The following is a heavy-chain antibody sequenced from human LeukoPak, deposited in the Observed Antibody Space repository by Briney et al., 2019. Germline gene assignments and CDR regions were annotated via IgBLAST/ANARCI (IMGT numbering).Heavy chain of an antibody. CDR1: HYTFSTYG. CDR2: ISAYIGNT. V-gene: IGHV1-18*01. CDR3: ARDSPDGSGTYYNDSPDY. D-gene: IGHD3-10*01. J-gene: IGHJ4*02. Sequence: GASVTVSCTASHYTFSTYGISWVRQAPGQGREWMGWISAYIGNTNYRQTLKGRVTMTTDTSTSTAYMDLRSLRSDDTAIYYCARDSPDGSGTYYNDSPDYWGQGTLVTVSS.